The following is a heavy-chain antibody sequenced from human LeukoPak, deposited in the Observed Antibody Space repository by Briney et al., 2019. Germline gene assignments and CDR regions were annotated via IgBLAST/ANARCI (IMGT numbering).Heavy chain of an antibody. J-gene: IGHJ5*02. CDR3: AVIQQHVRISGWLDP. CDR2: MNPNSGNT. CDR1: GYTFTSFD. V-gene: IGHV1-8*01. D-gene: IGHD1-1*01. Sequence: ASVKVSCTASGYTFTSFDINWVRQSTGQGLEWMGWMNPNSGNTGYAQKFQGRVTMTRNTSISTAYMELSSLKSEDTAVYYCAVIQQHVRISGWLDPWGQGTLVTVSS.